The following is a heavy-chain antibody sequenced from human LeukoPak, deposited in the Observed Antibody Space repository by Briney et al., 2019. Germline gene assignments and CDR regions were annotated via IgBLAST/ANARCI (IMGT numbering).Heavy chain of an antibody. V-gene: IGHV3-7*01. CDR2: VNQDGSEK. J-gene: IGHJ4*02. D-gene: IGHD4-17*01. Sequence: PSETLSLTCTVSGGSISSYYWSWVRQAPGKGLEWVANVNQDGSEKYYVESVKGRFTISRDNAQNSLYLQMNSLRAEDTAVYYCARVYGDYAFDYWGQGTQVTVSP. CDR1: GGSISSYY. CDR3: ARVYGDYAFDY.